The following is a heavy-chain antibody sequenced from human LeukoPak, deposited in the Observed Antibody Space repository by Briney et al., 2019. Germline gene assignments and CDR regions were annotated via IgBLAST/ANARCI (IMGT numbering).Heavy chain of an antibody. D-gene: IGHD2-2*01. CDR2: IYYSGST. Sequence: SETLSLTCTVSGGSISSGGYYWSWIRQHPGKGLEWIGYIYYSGSTYYNPSLKSRVTMSVDTSKNQFSLKLSSVTAADTAVYYCAGDIVVVPAAMAYYYYGMDVWGQGTTVTVSS. V-gene: IGHV4-31*03. J-gene: IGHJ6*02. CDR3: AGDIVVVPAAMAYYYYGMDV. CDR1: GGSISSGGYY.